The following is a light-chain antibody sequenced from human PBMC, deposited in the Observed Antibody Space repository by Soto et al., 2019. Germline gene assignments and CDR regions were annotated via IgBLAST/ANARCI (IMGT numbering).Light chain of an antibody. CDR2: DAS. J-gene: IGKJ1*01. CDR1: QSVSSN. Sequence: EIVMTQSPATLSVSPGERATLSCRASQSVSSNFAWYQQKPGQAPRLLIYDASTRDYDVPARFSGSGSGTDFTLTISGLEPEDSAIYYCQDRSSWPLGTFGQGTKVDIK. CDR3: QDRSSWPLGT. V-gene: IGKV3-11*01.